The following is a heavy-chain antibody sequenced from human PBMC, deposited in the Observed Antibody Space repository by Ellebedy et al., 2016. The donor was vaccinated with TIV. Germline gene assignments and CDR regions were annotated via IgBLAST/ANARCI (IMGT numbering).Heavy chain of an antibody. CDR2: IETGGNT. V-gene: IGHV3-53*01. Sequence: PGGSLRLSCEASGFTFSTYAMSWVRQAPGKGLEWVSVIETGGNTYYADSVKGRFTISRDNSKDTLYLQMNSLRAEDTAVYYCARDYASGWGQGTLVTVSS. CDR3: ARDYASG. D-gene: IGHD3-16*01. CDR1: GFTFSTYA. J-gene: IGHJ4*02.